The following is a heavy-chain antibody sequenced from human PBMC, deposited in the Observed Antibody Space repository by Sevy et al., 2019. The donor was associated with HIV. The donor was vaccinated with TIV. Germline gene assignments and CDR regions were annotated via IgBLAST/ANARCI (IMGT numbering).Heavy chain of an antibody. CDR1: GYTFTSYA. D-gene: IGHD1-7*01. CDR2: INAGNGNT. CDR3: ARVSNVPAAMEAYNWNYGSFDY. V-gene: IGHV1-3*01. J-gene: IGHJ4*02. Sequence: ASVKVSCKASGYTFTSYAMHWVRQAPGQRLEWMGWINAGNGNTKYSQKFQGRVTITRDTSASTAYMELSSLRSEDTAVYYCARVSNVPAAMEAYNWNYGSFDYWGQGTLVTVSS.